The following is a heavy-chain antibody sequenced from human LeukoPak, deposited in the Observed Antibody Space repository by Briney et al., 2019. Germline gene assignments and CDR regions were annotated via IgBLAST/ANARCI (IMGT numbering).Heavy chain of an antibody. CDR1: GGSVSSGSYY. CDR3: ARCRYSSSSGWFDT. CDR2: ISDSGST. D-gene: IGHD6-6*01. V-gene: IGHV4-61*01. Sequence: SETLSLTCTVSGGSVSSGSYYWSWIRQPPGKGLELIGSISDSGSTNYNPSLKSRVIISVDTSKNQFSLKLSSVTAADTAVYYCARCRYSSSSGWFDTWGQGTLVTVSS. J-gene: IGHJ5*02.